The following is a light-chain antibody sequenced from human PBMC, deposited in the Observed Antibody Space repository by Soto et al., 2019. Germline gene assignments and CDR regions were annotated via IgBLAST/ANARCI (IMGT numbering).Light chain of an antibody. V-gene: IGKV1-27*01. J-gene: IGKJ4*01. Sequence: DIQMTQSPSSLSASVGDRATITCRASQGISNYLAWYQQKPGKVPKLLICAASTLQSGVASRFGGSGSGTDFTLTISILQAEDVASYYWQKYNSAPLTFGGGTKVEIK. CDR3: QKYNSAPLT. CDR2: AAS. CDR1: QGISNY.